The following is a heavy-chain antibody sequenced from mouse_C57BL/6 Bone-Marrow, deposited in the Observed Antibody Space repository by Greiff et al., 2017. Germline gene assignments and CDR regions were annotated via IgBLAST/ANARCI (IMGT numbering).Heavy chain of an antibody. Sequence: EVQLQQSGAELVRPGASVKLSCTASGFNIKDDYMHWVKQRPEQGLEWIGWIDPENGDTEYASQFQGKATITADTSSNTAYLQLSSLTSEDTAVYYCTTLYYGNYDYFDYWGQGTTLTVSS. CDR3: TTLYYGNYDYFDY. CDR1: GFNIKDDY. J-gene: IGHJ2*01. V-gene: IGHV14-4*01. CDR2: IDPENGDT. D-gene: IGHD2-1*01.